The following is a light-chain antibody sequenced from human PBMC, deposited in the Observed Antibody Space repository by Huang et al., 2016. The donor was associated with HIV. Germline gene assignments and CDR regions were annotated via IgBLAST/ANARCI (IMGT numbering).Light chain of an antibody. CDR2: AAS. Sequence: DIQMTQSPPPLFALVGDRVTITFRASQTIISFLNWKQQKPGKAPKLLIYAASSLQSGVPSRFSGSGSGTSFTLTINTLQPEDFATYYCQQSSSTPFTFGPGTRVDIK. CDR3: QQSSSTPFT. V-gene: IGKV1-39*01. J-gene: IGKJ3*01. CDR1: QTIISF.